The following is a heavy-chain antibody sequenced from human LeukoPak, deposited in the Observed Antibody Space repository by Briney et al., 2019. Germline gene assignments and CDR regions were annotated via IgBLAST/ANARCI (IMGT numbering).Heavy chain of an antibody. CDR1: GYTLTELS. V-gene: IGHV1-24*01. CDR3: ATDGGAGTWVPSDY. J-gene: IGHJ4*02. CDR2: FDPEDGET. Sequence: GASVKVSCKVSGYTLTELSMHWVRQAPGKGLEWMGGFDPEDGETIYAQKFQGRVTMTEDTSTDTAYMELSSLRSEDTAVYYCATDGGAGTWVPSDYWGQGTLVTVSS. D-gene: IGHD6-13*01.